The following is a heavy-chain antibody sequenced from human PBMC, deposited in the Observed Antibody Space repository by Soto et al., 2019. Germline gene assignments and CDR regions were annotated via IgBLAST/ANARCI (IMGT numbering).Heavy chain of an antibody. D-gene: IGHD6-6*01. V-gene: IGHV3-30*18. CDR2: ISYDGSNK. J-gene: IGHJ4*02. Sequence: GGSLRLSCAASGFTFSSYGMHWVRQAPGKGLEWVAVISYDGSNKYYADSVKGRFTISRDNSKNTLYLQMNSLRAGDTAVYYCAKDPRDSSSSGIDYWGQGTLVTVSS. CDR3: AKDPRDSSSSGIDY. CDR1: GFTFSSYG.